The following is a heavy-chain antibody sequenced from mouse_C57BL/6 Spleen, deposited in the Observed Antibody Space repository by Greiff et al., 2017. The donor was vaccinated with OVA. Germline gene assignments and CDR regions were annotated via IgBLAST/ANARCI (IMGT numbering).Heavy chain of an antibody. CDR2: INPNNGGT. J-gene: IGHJ1*03. CDR3: ARFYDGYSYWYFDV. Sequence: VQLQQSGPELVKPGASVKISCKASGYTFTDYYMNWVKQSHGKSLEWIGDINPNNGGTSYNQKFKGKATLTVDKSSSTAYMELRSLTSEDSAVYYCARFYDGYSYWYFDVWGTGTTVTVSS. D-gene: IGHD2-3*01. V-gene: IGHV1-26*01. CDR1: GYTFTDYY.